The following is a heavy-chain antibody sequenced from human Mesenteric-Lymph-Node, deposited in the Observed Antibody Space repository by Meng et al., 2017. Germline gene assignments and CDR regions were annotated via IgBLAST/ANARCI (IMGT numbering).Heavy chain of an antibody. Sequence: ASVKVSCKASGYTFTSYYMHWVRQAPGQGLEWRGIINPSGGSTSYAQKFQGRVTMTRDTSTSTVYMELSSLRSEDTAVYYCARSDQYSGSHWGVGYWGQGTLVTVSS. CDR2: INPSGGST. J-gene: IGHJ4*02. CDR1: GYTFTSYY. D-gene: IGHD1-26*01. CDR3: ARSDQYSGSHWGVGY. V-gene: IGHV1-46*01.